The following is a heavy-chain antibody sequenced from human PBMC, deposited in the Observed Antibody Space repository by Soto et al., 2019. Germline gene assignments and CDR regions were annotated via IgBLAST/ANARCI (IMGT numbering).Heavy chain of an antibody. D-gene: IGHD5-18*01. CDR2: IYYSGST. CDR3: ASRGYSYGYGWFDP. V-gene: IGHV4-39*01. CDR1: GGSISSSSYY. J-gene: IGHJ5*02. Sequence: SETLSLTCTVSGGSISSSSYYWGWIRQPPGKGLEWIGSIYYSGSTYYNPSLKSRVTISVDTSKNQFSLKLSSVTAADTAVYYCASRGYSYGYGWFDPWGQGTLVTVSS.